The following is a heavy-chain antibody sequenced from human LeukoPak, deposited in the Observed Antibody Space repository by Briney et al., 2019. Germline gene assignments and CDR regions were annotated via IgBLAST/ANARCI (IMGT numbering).Heavy chain of an antibody. CDR1: GFTFSDYS. D-gene: IGHD3-10*01. J-gene: IGHJ6*03. CDR2: TSSGSSWI. V-gene: IGHV3-21*06. Sequence: GGSLRLSCAASGFTFSDYSMNWVRQAPGKGLEWVASTSSGSSWIYYADSVRGRFTISRDNAKNLLYLQMNSLRAEDTAVYYCARSAPMVRGVITGYMDVWGKGTTVTISS. CDR3: ARSAPMVRGVITGYMDV.